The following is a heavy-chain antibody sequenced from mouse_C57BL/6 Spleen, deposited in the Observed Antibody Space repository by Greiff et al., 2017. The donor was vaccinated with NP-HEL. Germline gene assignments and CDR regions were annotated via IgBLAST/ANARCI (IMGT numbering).Heavy chain of an antibody. J-gene: IGHJ4*01. D-gene: IGHD1-2*01. CDR2: IYPSDSET. CDR3: AREEGNLLRQDAMDY. Sequence: VKLQQPGAELVRPGSSVKLSCKASGYTFTSYWMDWVKQRPGQGLEWIGNIYPSDSETHYNQKFKDKATLTVDKSSSTAYMQLSSLTSEDSAVYYCAREEGNLLRQDAMDYWGQGTSVTVSS. V-gene: IGHV1-61*01. CDR1: GYTFTSYW.